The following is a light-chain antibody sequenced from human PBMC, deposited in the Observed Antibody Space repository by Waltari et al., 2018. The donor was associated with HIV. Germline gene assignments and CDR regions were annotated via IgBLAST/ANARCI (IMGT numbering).Light chain of an antibody. V-gene: IGKV3-15*01. CDR3: QQYNSWPRT. CDR1: QSVSNS. J-gene: IGKJ1*01. CDR2: GAS. Sequence: EIGMTQSPATLSVSPGGRATPSCRASQSVSNSLVCDQQRPGQAPRLLIYGASTRATGIPGRFSGSGSGTEFTFTINSLQSEDFAVYYCQQYNSWPRTFGQGTKVEVK.